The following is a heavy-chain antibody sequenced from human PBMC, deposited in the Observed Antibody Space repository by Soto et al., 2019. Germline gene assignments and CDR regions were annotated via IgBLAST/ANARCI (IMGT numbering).Heavy chain of an antibody. D-gene: IGHD3-10*01. Sequence: ASVKVSCKASGYTFTSYAMHWVRQAPGQRLEWMGWINAGNGNTKYSQKFQGRVTITRDTSASTAYMELSSLRSEDTAVYYCARESITMVRGVTLDYWGQGTLVTVSS. CDR2: INAGNGNT. J-gene: IGHJ4*02. CDR1: GYTFTSYA. CDR3: ARESITMVRGVTLDY. V-gene: IGHV1-3*01.